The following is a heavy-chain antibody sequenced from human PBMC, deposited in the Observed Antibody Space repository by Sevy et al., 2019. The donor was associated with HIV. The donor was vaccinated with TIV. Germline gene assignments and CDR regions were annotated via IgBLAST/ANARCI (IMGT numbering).Heavy chain of an antibody. CDR1: GFTFSNYR. CDR3: MTAMLHV. D-gene: IGHD2-15*01. Sequence: GGSLRLSCAVSGFTFSNYRMHWVRQAPGKGLEWVANIKQDGSEKYYVDSVKGRFSISRDNAKNLVYLQMNSLRVEDTAVYYCMTAMLHVGGQGTMVTVSS. V-gene: IGHV3-7*01. CDR2: IKQDGSEK. J-gene: IGHJ3*01.